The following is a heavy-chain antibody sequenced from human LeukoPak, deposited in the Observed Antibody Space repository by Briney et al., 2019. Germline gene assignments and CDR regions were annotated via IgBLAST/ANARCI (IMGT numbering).Heavy chain of an antibody. D-gene: IGHD6-19*01. V-gene: IGHV3-21*01. Sequence: GGSLRLSCAASGFIFSSYSMNWVRQAPGKGLEWVSSISSSSSYIYYADSVKGRFTISRDNAKNSLYLQMNSLRAEDTAVYYCARDWVAVAGTAWGQETLVTVSS. CDR2: ISSSSSYI. CDR3: ARDWVAVAGTA. J-gene: IGHJ5*02. CDR1: GFIFSSYS.